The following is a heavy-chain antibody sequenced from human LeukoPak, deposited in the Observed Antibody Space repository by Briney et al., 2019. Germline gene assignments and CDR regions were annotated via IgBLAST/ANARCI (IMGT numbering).Heavy chain of an antibody. J-gene: IGHJ4*02. D-gene: IGHD3-3*01. V-gene: IGHV4-30-4*01. CDR2: IYYSGST. CDR1: GGSISSGDYY. CDR3: AGDHGFLEWLLLPPTE. Sequence: SQTLSLTCTVSGGSISSGDYYWSWIRQPPGKGLEWIGYIYYSGSTYYNPSLKSRVSISVDTSKNQFSLKLSSVTAADTAVYYCAGDHGFLEWLLLPPTEWGQGTLVTVSS.